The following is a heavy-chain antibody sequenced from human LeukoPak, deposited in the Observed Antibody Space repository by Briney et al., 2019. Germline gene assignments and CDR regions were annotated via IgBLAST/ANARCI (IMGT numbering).Heavy chain of an antibody. CDR1: GFTFSSYG. V-gene: IGHV3-30*03. D-gene: IGHD3-22*01. CDR2: ISYDGSNK. Sequence: GGSLRLSCAASGFTFSSYGMHWVRQAPGKGLEWVAVISYDGSNKYYADSVKGRFTISRDNAKNSLYLQMNSLRAEDTAAYYCARDSLTYYDSSGSPSYWGQGTLVTVSS. CDR3: ARDSLTYYDSSGSPSY. J-gene: IGHJ4*02.